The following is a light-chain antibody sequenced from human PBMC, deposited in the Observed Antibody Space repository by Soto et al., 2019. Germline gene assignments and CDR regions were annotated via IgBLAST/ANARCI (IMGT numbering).Light chain of an antibody. CDR3: SSFADSNSYV. J-gene: IGLJ1*01. V-gene: IGLV2-8*01. CDR1: SSDIGGYTY. Sequence: QSVLTQPPSASGSPGQSVTISCSGSSSDIGGYTYVSWYQHHPGKAPELMIYEVSKRPSGVPDRFSGSKSGNTASLTVSGLQAEDEADYYCSSFADSNSYVFGTGTKVTVL. CDR2: EVS.